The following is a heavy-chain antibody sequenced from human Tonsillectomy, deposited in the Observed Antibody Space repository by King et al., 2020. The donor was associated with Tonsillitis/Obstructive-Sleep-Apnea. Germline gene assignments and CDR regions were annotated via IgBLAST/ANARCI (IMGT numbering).Heavy chain of an antibody. J-gene: IGHJ4*02. CDR3: ARNRKDMSTNYYFDY. CDR1: GFTVSNNY. V-gene: IGHV3-53*01. D-gene: IGHD5-24*01. Sequence: VQLVESGGGLIQPGGSLRLSCAASGFTVSNNYMSWVRQAPGKGLEWVSVIYTGGFTYYADSVRGRFTISRDNSKNTLYLQMNSLRADDPAVYYCARNRKDMSTNYYFDYWGQGTLVTVSS. CDR2: IYTGGFT.